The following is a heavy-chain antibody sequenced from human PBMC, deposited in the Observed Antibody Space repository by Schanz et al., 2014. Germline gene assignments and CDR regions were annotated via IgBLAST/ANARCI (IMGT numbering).Heavy chain of an antibody. V-gene: IGHV1-18*01. CDR3: ARGGYSSGWYDRDIAHFDY. Sequence: QVQLVQSGAEVKKPGASMKVSCKASGYTFTTYYMLWVRQAPGQGLEWMGWISAYNGNTNYAQKLQGRVTMTTDTSTSTAYMELRSLRSDDTAVYYCARGGYSSGWYDRDIAHFDYWGQGTLVTVSS. CDR1: GYTFTTYY. CDR2: ISAYNGNT. J-gene: IGHJ4*02. D-gene: IGHD6-19*01.